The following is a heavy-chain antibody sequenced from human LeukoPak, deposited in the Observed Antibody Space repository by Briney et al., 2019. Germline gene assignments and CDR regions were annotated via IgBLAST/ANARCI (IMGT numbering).Heavy chain of an antibody. J-gene: IGHJ4*02. V-gene: IGHV4-59*12. CDR1: GGSISSYY. CDR2: IYYSGST. Sequence: PSETLSLTCTVSGGSISSYYWSWIRQPPGKGLEWIGYIYYSGSTNYSPSLKSRVTISVDTSKNQFSLKLSSVTAADTAVYYCARRCCDYVWGSYRPFDYWGQGTLVTVSS. CDR3: ARRCCDYVWGSYRPFDY. D-gene: IGHD3-16*02.